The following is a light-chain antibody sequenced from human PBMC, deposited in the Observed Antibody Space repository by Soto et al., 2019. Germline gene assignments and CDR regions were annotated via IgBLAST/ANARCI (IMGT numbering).Light chain of an antibody. CDR1: QSVSSY. Sequence: EIVLTQSPATLSLSPGERATLSCRASQSVSSYLAWYQQKPGQAPRLLIYDASNRATGIPAGFSGSGSGTDFTLTISSLEPEDFAIYYCQQRSNLPPVTFGGGTKVEIK. CDR3: QQRSNLPPVT. V-gene: IGKV3-11*01. J-gene: IGKJ4*01. CDR2: DAS.